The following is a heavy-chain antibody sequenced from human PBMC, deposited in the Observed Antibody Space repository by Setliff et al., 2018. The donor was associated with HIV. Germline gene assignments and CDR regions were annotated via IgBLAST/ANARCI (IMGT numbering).Heavy chain of an antibody. CDR2: IYHSGST. CDR3: ARTRGTTENVFDI. J-gene: IGHJ3*02. V-gene: IGHV4-4*02. D-gene: IGHD4-17*01. Sequence: SETLSLTCAVSGGSISSSHWWSWVRQPPGMGLEWIGEIYHSGSTHYNPSVKSRVTISVDTSKNQISLRLTSVTAADTALYYCARTRGTTENVFDIWGQGTMVTVSS. CDR1: GGSISSSHW.